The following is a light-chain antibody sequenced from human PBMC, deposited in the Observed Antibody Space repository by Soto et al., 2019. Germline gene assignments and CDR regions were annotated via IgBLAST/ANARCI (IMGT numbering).Light chain of an antibody. CDR1: RGIYTH. V-gene: IGKV1-27*01. CDR2: GAS. CDR3: QTYDKAPWT. Sequence: DIQMAQSPSSLSASVGDRVTITCRASRGIYTHLAWYQQKPGNAPKLLIYGASTLQSGVTSRFSASGSGTDFFLTSSGLQSEDVGTYFCQTYDKAPWTFGPGTRV. J-gene: IGKJ1*01.